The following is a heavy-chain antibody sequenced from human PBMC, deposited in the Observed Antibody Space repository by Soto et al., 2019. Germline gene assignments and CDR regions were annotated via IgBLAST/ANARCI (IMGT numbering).Heavy chain of an antibody. V-gene: IGHV1-69*13. CDR2: IIPIFGTA. Sequence: ASVKVSCKASGGTFSSYAISWVRQAPGQGLEWMGGIIPIFGTANYAQKFQGRVTITADESTGTAYMELSSLRYEDTAVYYCARRRLGYCSGGSCYKDNRFDPWGQGTLVTVSS. CDR3: ARRRLGYCSGGSCYKDNRFDP. J-gene: IGHJ5*02. D-gene: IGHD2-15*01. CDR1: GGTFSSYA.